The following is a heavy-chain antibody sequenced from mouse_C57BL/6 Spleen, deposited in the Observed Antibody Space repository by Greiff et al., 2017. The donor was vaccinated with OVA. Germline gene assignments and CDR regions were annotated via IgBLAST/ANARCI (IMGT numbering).Heavy chain of an antibody. J-gene: IGHJ2*01. CDR1: GYAFSSSW. D-gene: IGHD2-2*01. CDR2: IYPGDGDT. V-gene: IGHV1-82*01. Sequence: QVQLQQSGPELVKPGASVKISCKASGYAFSSSWMNWVKQRPGKGLEWIGRIYPGDGDTNYNGKFKGKATLTADKSSSTAYMQLSSLTSEDSAVYFCAREEVTTPFDYWGQGTTLTVSS. CDR3: AREEVTTPFDY.